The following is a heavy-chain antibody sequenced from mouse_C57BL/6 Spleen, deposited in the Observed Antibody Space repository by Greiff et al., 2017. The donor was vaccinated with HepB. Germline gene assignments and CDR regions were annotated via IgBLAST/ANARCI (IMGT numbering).Heavy chain of an antibody. CDR3: ARRDYDYDGDAMDY. CDR2: INPSTGGT. CDR1: GYSFTGYY. Sequence: VQLKESGPELVKPGASVKISCKASGYSFTGYYMNWVKQSPEKSLEWIGEINPSTGGTTYNQKFKAKATLTVDKSSSTAYMQLKSLTSEDSAVYYCARRDYDYDGDAMDYWGQGTSVTVSS. D-gene: IGHD2-4*01. V-gene: IGHV1-42*01. J-gene: IGHJ4*01.